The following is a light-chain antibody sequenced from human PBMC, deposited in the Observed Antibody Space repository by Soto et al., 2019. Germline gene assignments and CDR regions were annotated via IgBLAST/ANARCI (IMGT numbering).Light chain of an antibody. Sequence: EIVMTQSPATLSVSPGERVTLSCRASQSVNSKVAWYQQKPGQAPRLLIYAASTRATGVPARFSGSGSETEFTLTISSLQPEDFGNYYCQQYNKWPQTFGQGTKVDIK. CDR1: QSVNSK. V-gene: IGKV3-15*01. CDR3: QQYNKWPQT. J-gene: IGKJ1*01. CDR2: AAS.